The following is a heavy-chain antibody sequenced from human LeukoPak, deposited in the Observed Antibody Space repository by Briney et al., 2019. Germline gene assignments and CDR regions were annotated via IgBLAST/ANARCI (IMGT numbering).Heavy chain of an antibody. V-gene: IGHV3-48*02. CDR1: GFTFSSYS. J-gene: IGHJ4*02. CDR2: ISSSSSNT. Sequence: GGSLRLSCEASGFTFSSYSMNWVRQAPGKGLEWVSYISSSSSNTHYADSVKGRFTISRDNAKNSLFLQMNSLRDDDTAVYYCARRYCASASCPQGYWGQGTLVTVSS. D-gene: IGHD2-2*01. CDR3: ARRYCASASCPQGY.